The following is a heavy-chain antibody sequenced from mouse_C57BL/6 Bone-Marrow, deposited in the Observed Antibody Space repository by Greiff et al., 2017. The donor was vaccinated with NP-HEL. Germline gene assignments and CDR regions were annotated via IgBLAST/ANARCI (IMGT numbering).Heavy chain of an antibody. D-gene: IGHD1-1*02. CDR3: ARALPLWGYAMDY. Sequence: QVQLQQSGPGLVAPSQSLSITCTVSGFSLTSYAISWVRQPPGKGLEWLGVIWTGGGTNYNSALKSRLSISKDNSKSQVFLKMNSLQTDDTARYYCARALPLWGYAMDYWGQGTSVTVSS. J-gene: IGHJ4*01. CDR2: IWTGGGT. V-gene: IGHV2-9-1*01. CDR1: GFSLTSYA.